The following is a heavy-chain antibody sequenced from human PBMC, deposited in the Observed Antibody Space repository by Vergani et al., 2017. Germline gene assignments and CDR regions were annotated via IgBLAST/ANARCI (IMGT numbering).Heavy chain of an antibody. J-gene: IGHJ4*02. CDR2: LVPIFGTA. CDR3: ASGEYNWNDAQLDY. Sequence: QVQLVQSGAEVKKPGSSVKVSCKASGGTFSSYAISWVRQAPGQGLEWMGGLVPIFGTANYAQKFQGRVTITADESTSTAYMVLSSLRSEETAVYYCASGEYNWNDAQLDYWGQGTLVTVSS. V-gene: IGHV1-69*12. D-gene: IGHD1-1*01. CDR1: GGTFSSYA.